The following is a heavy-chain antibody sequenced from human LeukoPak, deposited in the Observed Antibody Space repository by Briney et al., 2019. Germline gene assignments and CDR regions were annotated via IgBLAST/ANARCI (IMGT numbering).Heavy chain of an antibody. J-gene: IGHJ4*02. V-gene: IGHV3-9*01. CDR3: ARVSLRDPYYFDY. D-gene: IGHD5-24*01. CDR2: ISWNSGTI. Sequence: PGRSLRLSCAASGFTFDDYAMHWVRQAPGKGLEWVSTISWNSGTIDYADSVKGRFTISRDSAKNTLYLQMNSLRAEDRAVYYCARVSLRDPYYFDYWGQGTLVTVSS. CDR1: GFTFDDYA.